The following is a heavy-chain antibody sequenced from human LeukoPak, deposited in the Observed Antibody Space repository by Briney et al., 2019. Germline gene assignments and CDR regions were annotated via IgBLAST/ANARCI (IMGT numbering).Heavy chain of an antibody. CDR3: ARALGYCSGGSCTRGYNWFDP. D-gene: IGHD2-15*01. Sequence: SETLSLTCTVSGGSISSSDYYWGWIRQPPGKGLEWIGSIYFGGSTYYNPSLKSRVTIPVDTSMNQFSLKLSFVTTADTAVYYCARALGYCSGGSCTRGYNWFDPWGQGTLVTVSS. CDR1: GGSISSSDYY. J-gene: IGHJ5*02. V-gene: IGHV4-39*01. CDR2: IYFGGST.